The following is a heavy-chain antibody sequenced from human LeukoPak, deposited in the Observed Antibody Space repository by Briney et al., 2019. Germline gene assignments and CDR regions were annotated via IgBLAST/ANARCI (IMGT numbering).Heavy chain of an antibody. CDR1: RFFSSSYC. D-gene: IGHD5-18*01. Sequence: GGSLRLSCAASRFFSSSYCLHWVRQAPGKGLEWLAVISSDGSNKYYADSVKGRFTISRDNSKNTLYLQMNSLRAEDTAVYYCAKVQGYSYGPTDYWGQGTLVTVSS. CDR3: AKVQGYSYGPTDY. CDR2: ISSDGSNK. V-gene: IGHV3-30-3*01. J-gene: IGHJ4*02.